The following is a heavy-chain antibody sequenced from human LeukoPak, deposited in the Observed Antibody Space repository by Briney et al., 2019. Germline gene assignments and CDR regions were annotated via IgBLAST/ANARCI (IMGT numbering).Heavy chain of an antibody. V-gene: IGHV1-69*05. J-gene: IGHJ4*02. CDR1: GGTFSSYA. CDR2: TIPIFGTA. D-gene: IGHD5-24*01. CDR3: ASSWDGYNSPFDY. Sequence: SVKVSCKASGGTFSSYAISWVRQAPGQGLEWMGGTIPIFGTANYAQKFQGRVTITTDESTSTAYMELSSLRSEDTAVYYCASSWDGYNSPFDYWGQGTLVTVSS.